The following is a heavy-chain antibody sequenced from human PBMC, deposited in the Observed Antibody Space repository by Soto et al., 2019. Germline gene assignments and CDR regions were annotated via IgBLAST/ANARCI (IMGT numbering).Heavy chain of an antibody. J-gene: IGHJ1*01. CDR2: SNHSGDT. CDR1: GGSFSAYY. D-gene: IGHD3-10*01. Sequence: SETLSLTCAVYGGSFSAYYWTWIRQPPGKGLEWIGESNHSGDTNYNPSLKSRVTISVDTSKNQFSLRLSSVTAADTAVYYCARSRSSIQCFQHWAQGTLVTVST. CDR3: ARSRSSIQCFQH. V-gene: IGHV4-34*01.